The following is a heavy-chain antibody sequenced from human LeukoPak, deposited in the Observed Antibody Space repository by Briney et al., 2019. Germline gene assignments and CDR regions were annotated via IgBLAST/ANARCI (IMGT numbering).Heavy chain of an antibody. V-gene: IGHV4-4*02. CDR2: IYYSGST. D-gene: IGHD4-23*01. J-gene: IGHJ3*02. CDR1: GGSISSSNW. CDR3: ARLVVTDAFGS. Sequence: SETLSLTCAVSGGSISSSNWWSWVRQPPGKGMERIGDIYYSGSTNYNTSLKSRVTISVDTSKNQFSLKLSSVPAAETAVYYCARLVVTDAFGSWRQGTKVTVSS.